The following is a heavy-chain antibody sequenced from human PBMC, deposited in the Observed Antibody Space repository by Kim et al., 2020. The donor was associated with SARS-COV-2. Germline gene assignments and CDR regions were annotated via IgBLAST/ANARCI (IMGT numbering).Heavy chain of an antibody. J-gene: IGHJ4*02. CDR2: ISNDGSNE. Sequence: GGSLRLSCRASGFTFINYGMHWVRQAPGKGLEWVAVISNDGSNEYYAVSVKGRFTIFRDNSKNTLYLQMNSLRAEDTALYYCAKDAVGWIRWGFFHSWGQGTLVTVSS. CDR3: AKDAVGWIRWGFFHS. D-gene: IGHD5-12*01. CDR1: GFTFINYG. V-gene: IGHV3-30*18.